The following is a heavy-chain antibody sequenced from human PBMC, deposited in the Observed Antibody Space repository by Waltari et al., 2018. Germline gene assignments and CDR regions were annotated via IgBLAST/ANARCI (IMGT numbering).Heavy chain of an antibody. J-gene: IGHJ2*01. CDR1: GFTFSSYS. V-gene: IGHV3-21*01. CDR3: ARDRGYDFWSGYYTHDWYFDL. CDR2: ISSSSSYI. Sequence: EVQLVESGGGLVKPGGSLRLSCAASGFTFSSYSMNWVRQAPGKGLGWVSSISSSSSYIYYADSVKGRFTISRDNAKNSLYLQMNSLRAEDTAVYYCARDRGYDFWSGYYTHDWYFDLWGRGTLVTVSS. D-gene: IGHD3-3*01.